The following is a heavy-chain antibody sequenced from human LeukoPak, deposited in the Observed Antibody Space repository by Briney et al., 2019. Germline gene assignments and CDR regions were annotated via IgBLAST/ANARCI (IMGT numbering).Heavy chain of an antibody. CDR3: AKGFELEPFDY. D-gene: IGHD1-1*01. Sequence: GGSLRLSCAASGFTFDDYGMSWVRQAPGKGLEWVSGINWNGGSTGYADSVKGRFTISRDNAKNTLSLQMNSLRAEDTAVYYCAKGFELEPFDYWGQGTLVTVSS. CDR2: INWNGGST. V-gene: IGHV3-20*04. CDR1: GFTFDDYG. J-gene: IGHJ4*02.